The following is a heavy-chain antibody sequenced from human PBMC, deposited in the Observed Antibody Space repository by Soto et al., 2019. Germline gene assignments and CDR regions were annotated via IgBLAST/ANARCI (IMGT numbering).Heavy chain of an antibody. CDR1: GGTFSSYA. Sequence: ASVKVSCKTSGGTFSSYAISWVRQAPGQGLEWMGWISAYNGNTNYAQKLQGRVTMTTDTSTSTAYMELRSLRSDDTAVYYCARDRGYSYGSDYWGQGTLVTVSS. CDR2: ISAYNGNT. CDR3: ARDRGYSYGSDY. J-gene: IGHJ4*02. D-gene: IGHD5-18*01. V-gene: IGHV1-18*01.